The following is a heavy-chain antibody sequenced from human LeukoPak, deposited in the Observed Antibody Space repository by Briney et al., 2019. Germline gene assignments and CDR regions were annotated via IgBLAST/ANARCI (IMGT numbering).Heavy chain of an antibody. CDR1: GFTFSSYG. CDR2: IWYDGSNK. CDR3: ARDLYADYVWGSFDY. J-gene: IGHJ4*02. Sequence: GGYLRLSCAASGFTFSSYGMHWVRQAPGKGLEWVAVIWYDGSNKYYADSVKGRFTISRDNSKNTLYLQMNSLRVEDTAVYYCARDLYADYVWGSFDYWGQGTLVTVSS. D-gene: IGHD3-16*01. V-gene: IGHV3-33*01.